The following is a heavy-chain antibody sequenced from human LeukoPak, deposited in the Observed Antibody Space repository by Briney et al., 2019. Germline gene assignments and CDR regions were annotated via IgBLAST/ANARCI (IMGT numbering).Heavy chain of an antibody. CDR3: ASSYDYVWGSYRDDAFDI. J-gene: IGHJ3*02. V-gene: IGHV3-53*01. CDR1: GFTVSSNY. CDR2: IYSGGST. D-gene: IGHD3-16*02. Sequence: PGGSLRLSCAASGFTVSSNYMSWVRQAPGKGLEWVSVIYSGGSTYYADSVKGRFTISRDNSKNTLYLKMNSLRAEDTAVYYCASSYDYVWGSYRDDAFDIWGQGTMVTVSS.